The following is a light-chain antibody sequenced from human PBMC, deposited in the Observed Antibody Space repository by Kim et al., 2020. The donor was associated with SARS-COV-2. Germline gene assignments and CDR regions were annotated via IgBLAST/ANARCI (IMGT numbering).Light chain of an antibody. Sequence: PCQRASITCGRNNIGNKIVHWYQQKPGQAHVLVIYYDSDRPSGIPERFSGSTAGNTATLTIIRVEVGDEADYYCHVWDSTSERVVFGGGTQLTVL. J-gene: IGLJ2*01. CDR2: YDS. V-gene: IGLV3-21*01. CDR1: NIGNKI. CDR3: HVWDSTSERVV.